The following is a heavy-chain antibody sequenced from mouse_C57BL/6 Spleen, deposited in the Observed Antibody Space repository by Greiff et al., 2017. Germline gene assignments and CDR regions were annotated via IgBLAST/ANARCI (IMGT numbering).Heavy chain of an antibody. J-gene: IGHJ2*01. CDR2: ISSGGDYI. CDR3: TRDGDSSAFDY. D-gene: IGHD3-2*02. V-gene: IGHV5-9-1*02. CDR1: GFTFSSYA. Sequence: EVMLVESGEGLVKPGGSLKLSCAASGFTFSSYAMSWVRQTPEKRLEWVAYISSGGDYIYYADTVKGRFTISRDNARNTLYLQMSSLKSEDTAMYYCTRDGDSSAFDYWGQGTTLTVSS.